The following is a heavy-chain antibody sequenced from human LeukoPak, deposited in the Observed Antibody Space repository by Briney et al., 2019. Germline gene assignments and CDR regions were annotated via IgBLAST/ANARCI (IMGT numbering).Heavy chain of an antibody. CDR1: GGSISRGGYY. D-gene: IGHD4-11*01. CDR3: ARVKFYSWIDY. CDR2: SNYSGST. V-gene: IGHV4-31*03. Sequence: SETLSLTCTVSGGSISRGGYYWSWIRQHPGKGLEWIGYSNYSGSTYYNPSLKSRVTISVDTSKNRFSLKLSSVTAADTAVYYRARVKFYSWIDYWGQGTLVTVSS. J-gene: IGHJ4*02.